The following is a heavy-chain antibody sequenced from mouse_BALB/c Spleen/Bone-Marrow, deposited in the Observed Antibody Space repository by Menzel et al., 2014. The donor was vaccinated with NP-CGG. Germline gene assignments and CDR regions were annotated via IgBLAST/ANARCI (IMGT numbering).Heavy chain of an antibody. CDR3: AREKGYYGISWFAY. J-gene: IGHJ3*01. CDR2: IHPSDSET. D-gene: IGHD2-1*01. Sequence: QVQLQQSGTEAVRPGASVKLSCKASGYSFTTYWMNWVKQRPGQGLEWIGMIHPSDSETRLNQKFKDKATLTVDKSSSTAYMQLHSPTSEYSAVYFCAREKGYYGISWFAYWGQGTLVTIYA. V-gene: IGHV1S82*01. CDR1: GYSFTTYW.